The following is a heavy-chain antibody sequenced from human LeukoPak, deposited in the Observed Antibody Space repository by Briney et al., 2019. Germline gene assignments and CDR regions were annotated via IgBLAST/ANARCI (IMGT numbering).Heavy chain of an antibody. CDR3: AKDRSGWYGNYCHGIDV. J-gene: IGHJ6*02. Sequence: PGRSLTLSCAASGFTFDDYAMHWLRQAPGKGLEWVSGISWNSGSIGYADSVKGRFTISRDNAKNSLYLQMNSLRAEDTALYYCAKDRSGWYGNYCHGIDVWGQGTTVTVSS. V-gene: IGHV3-9*01. D-gene: IGHD6-19*01. CDR1: GFTFDDYA. CDR2: ISWNSGSI.